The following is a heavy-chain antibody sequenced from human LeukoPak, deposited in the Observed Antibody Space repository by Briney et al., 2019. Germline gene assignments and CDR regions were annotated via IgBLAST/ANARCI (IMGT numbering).Heavy chain of an antibody. CDR3: ATTGVMVRGVSYYFDY. D-gene: IGHD3-10*01. V-gene: IGHV1-18*01. CDR2: INTYNGNT. CDR1: GYSFITYD. Sequence: SMKVSCKTSGYSFITYDMNWLRQAPGQGLEWMGRINTYNGNTNFAQNLQGRVTMTTDTSTSTAYMELRSLRSDDTAVYYCATTGVMVRGVSYYFDYWGQGTLVTVSS. J-gene: IGHJ4*02.